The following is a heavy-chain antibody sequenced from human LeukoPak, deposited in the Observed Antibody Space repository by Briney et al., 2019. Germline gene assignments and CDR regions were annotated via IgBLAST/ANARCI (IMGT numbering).Heavy chain of an antibody. J-gene: IGHJ1*01. CDR1: GFTFNIYA. CDR2: ISETSRKT. CDR3: VQEARRDGYKLAPVAEH. D-gene: IGHD5-24*01. Sequence: GGSLRLSCAASGFTFNIYAMSWVRQAPGKGLEWVSAISETSRKTYYADSVKGRFNISRDNSKNTLYLQMNGLRDEDTAVYYCVQEARRDGYKLAPVAEHWGQGTLVTVSS. V-gene: IGHV3-23*01.